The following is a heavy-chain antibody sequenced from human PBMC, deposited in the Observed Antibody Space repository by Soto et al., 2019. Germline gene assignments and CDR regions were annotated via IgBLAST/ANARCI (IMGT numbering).Heavy chain of an antibody. CDR2: IYPGDSDT. CDR3: ARHLGSSGWYFVSAFDI. V-gene: IGHV5-51*01. Sequence: ESLKISCKGSGYSFTSYWIGWVRQMPGKGLEWMGIIYPGDSDTRYSPSFQGQVTISADKSISTAYLQWSSLKASDTAMYYCARHLGSSGWYFVSAFDIWGQGTMVTVSS. D-gene: IGHD6-19*01. CDR1: GYSFTSYW. J-gene: IGHJ3*02.